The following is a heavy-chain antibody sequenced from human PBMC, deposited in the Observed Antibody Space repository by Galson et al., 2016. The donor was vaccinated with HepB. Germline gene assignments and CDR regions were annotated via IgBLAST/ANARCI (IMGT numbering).Heavy chain of an antibody. CDR1: GFPFSTYG. Sequence: SLRLSCAASGFPFSTYGMHWVRQAPGKGLEWVAVISYDGSAKFYADSVKGRFTITRDNSKNTLYLQMNSLRTDDTAVYSCARDGGEYHYIPGGYWGQGTLVTVSP. CDR2: ISYDGSAK. D-gene: IGHD3-16*02. CDR3: ARDGGEYHYIPGGY. V-gene: IGHV3-30*04. J-gene: IGHJ4*02.